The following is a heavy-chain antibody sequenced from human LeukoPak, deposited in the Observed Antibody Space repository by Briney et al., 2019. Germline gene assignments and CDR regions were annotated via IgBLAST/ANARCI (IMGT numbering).Heavy chain of an antibody. J-gene: IGHJ4*02. Sequence: SETLSLTCTVSGYSISSGYYWGWIRPPPGKGLEWIGGIYHSGSTYYNPSLKSRVTISVDTSKNQFSLKLSSVTAADTAVYYCARDRIGYYDFWSGGGGPPYYFDYWGQGTLVTVSS. CDR1: GYSISSGYY. V-gene: IGHV4-38-2*02. CDR2: IYHSGST. CDR3: ARDRIGYYDFWSGGGGPPYYFDY. D-gene: IGHD3-3*01.